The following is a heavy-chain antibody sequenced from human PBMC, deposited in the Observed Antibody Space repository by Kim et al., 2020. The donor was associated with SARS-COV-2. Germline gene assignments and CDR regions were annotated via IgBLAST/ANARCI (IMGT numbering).Heavy chain of an antibody. CDR1: GFTFGDYA. D-gene: IGHD2-21*02. Sequence: GGSLRLSCTTSGFTFGDYAMTWFRQAPGKGLEWVGFIRNKAYGGTTEYAASVKGRFSISRDDSKSFAYLQMNSLKTEDTAVYYCTREEGGVTDYWGQGTLVTVSS. V-gene: IGHV3-49*03. CDR2: IRNKAYGGTT. CDR3: TREEGGVTDY. J-gene: IGHJ4*02.